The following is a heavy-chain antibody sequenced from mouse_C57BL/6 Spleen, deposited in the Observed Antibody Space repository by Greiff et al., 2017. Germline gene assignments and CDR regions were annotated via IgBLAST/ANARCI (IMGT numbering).Heavy chain of an antibody. D-gene: IGHD2-4*01. CDR3: AREENYEAWFAY. J-gene: IGHJ3*01. CDR2: ISYDGSN. V-gene: IGHV3-6*01. Sequence: EVQLQQSGPGLVKPSQSLSLTCSVTGYSITSGYYWNWIRQFPGNKLEWMGYISYDGSNNYNPSLKNRISITRDTSKNQFFLKLNSVTTEDTATYYCAREENYEAWFAYWGQGTLVTVSA. CDR1: GYSITSGYY.